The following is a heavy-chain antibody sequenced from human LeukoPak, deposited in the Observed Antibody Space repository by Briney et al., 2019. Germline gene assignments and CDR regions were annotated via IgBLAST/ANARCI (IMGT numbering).Heavy chain of an antibody. CDR1: GFTFDDYT. CDR2: ISWDGGST. J-gene: IGHJ3*02. D-gene: IGHD5-24*01. CDR3: AKDRGRWLQFDAFDI. V-gene: IGHV3-43*01. Sequence: PGGSLRLSCAASGFTFDDYTMHWVRRAPGKGLEWVSLISWDGGSTYYADSVKGRFTISRDNSKNSLYLQMNSLRTEDTALYYCAKDRGRWLQFDAFDIWGQGTMVTVSS.